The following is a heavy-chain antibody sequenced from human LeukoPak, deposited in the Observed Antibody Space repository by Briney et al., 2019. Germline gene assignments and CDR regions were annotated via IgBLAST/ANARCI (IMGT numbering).Heavy chain of an antibody. CDR2: ISGSGGTT. CDR3: AKVREDIVVVVAATDTLDY. D-gene: IGHD2-15*01. V-gene: IGHV3-23*01. Sequence: GGSLRLSCAASGFTFSSYAMSWVRQAPGKGLEWVSAISGSGGTTYYADSVKGRFTISRDNSKNTQYLQMISLRAEDTAVYYCAKVREDIVVVVAATDTLDYWGQGTLVTVSS. J-gene: IGHJ4*02. CDR1: GFTFSSYA.